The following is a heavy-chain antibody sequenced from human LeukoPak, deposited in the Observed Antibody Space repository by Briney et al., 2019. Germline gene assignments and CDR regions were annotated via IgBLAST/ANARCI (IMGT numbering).Heavy chain of an antibody. CDR3: AKEGAASWDVDV. J-gene: IGHJ6*04. CDR2: IRPDGDNK. CDR1: GFIFIGYG. D-gene: IGHD3-3*02. V-gene: IGHV3-30*02. Sequence: GGSLRLSCAASGFIFIGYGMNWVRQAPGKGPERVAFIRPDGDNKYYADSVKGRFMISRDNSKNTVDLQMNSLRGDDTAMYYCAKEGAASWDVDVWGKGTTVTVSS.